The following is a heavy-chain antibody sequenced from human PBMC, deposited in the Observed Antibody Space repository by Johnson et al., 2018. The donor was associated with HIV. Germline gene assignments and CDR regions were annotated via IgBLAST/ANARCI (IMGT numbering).Heavy chain of an antibody. V-gene: IGHV3-30*04. CDR2: ISYDGSIK. J-gene: IGHJ3*02. CDR1: GFTFSSYA. Sequence: QVQLVESGGGVVQPGRSLRLSCAASGFTFSSYAMHWVRQAPGKGLEWVAVISYDGSIKYYADSVKGRFTISRDNSKNTLYLQMNSLRAEDTAVYYCAKERAYIRTFDIWGQGTLVTVSS. D-gene: IGHD5-18*01. CDR3: AKERAYIRTFDI.